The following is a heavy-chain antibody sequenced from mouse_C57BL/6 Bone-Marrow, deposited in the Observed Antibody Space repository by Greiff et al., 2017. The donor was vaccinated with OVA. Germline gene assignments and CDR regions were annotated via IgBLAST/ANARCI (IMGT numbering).Heavy chain of an antibody. D-gene: IGHD1-1*02. Sequence: QVQLQQSGAELARPGASVKLSCKASGYTFTSYGISWVKQRTGQGLEWIGEIYPRSGNNYYTEKFKGKATLTADKSSSTADMEFRSLTSEDSAVYFGARDYGLACFAYWGQGTLVTVSA. CDR1: GYTFTSYG. V-gene: IGHV1-81*01. CDR3: ARDYGLACFAY. J-gene: IGHJ3*01. CDR2: IYPRSGNN.